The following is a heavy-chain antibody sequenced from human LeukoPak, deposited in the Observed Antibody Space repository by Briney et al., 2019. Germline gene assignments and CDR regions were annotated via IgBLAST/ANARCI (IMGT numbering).Heavy chain of an antibody. V-gene: IGHV4-61*05. Sequence: PSETLSLTCTVSGGSISSSSYYWSWIRQPPGKGLEWIGYIYYSGSTNYNPSLKSRVTISVDTSKNQFSLKLSSVTAADTAVYYCASTSMAYSSSWFFDYWGQGTLVTVSS. CDR1: GGSISSSSYY. J-gene: IGHJ4*02. CDR3: ASTSMAYSSSWFFDY. D-gene: IGHD6-13*01. CDR2: IYYSGST.